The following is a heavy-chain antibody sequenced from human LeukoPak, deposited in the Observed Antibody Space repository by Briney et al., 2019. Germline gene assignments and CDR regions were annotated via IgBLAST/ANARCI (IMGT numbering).Heavy chain of an antibody. CDR3: AKDSVRHGDYGYNWFDP. V-gene: IGHV3-9*01. J-gene: IGHJ5*02. Sequence: GGSLRLSCAASGFTFDDYAMHWVRQAPGKGLEWVSGISWNSGSIGYADSVNGRFTISRDNAKDSLYLQMNSLRAEDTALYYCAKDSVRHGDYGYNWFDPWGQGTLVTVSS. D-gene: IGHD4-17*01. CDR1: GFTFDDYA. CDR2: ISWNSGSI.